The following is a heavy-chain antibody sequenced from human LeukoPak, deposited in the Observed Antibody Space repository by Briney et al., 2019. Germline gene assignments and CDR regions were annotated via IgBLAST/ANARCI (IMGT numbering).Heavy chain of an antibody. CDR2: ISSSSSYI. Sequence: GGSLRLSCAASGFTFSSYSMNWVRQAPGKGLEWVSSISSSSSYIYYADSVKGRFTISRDNAKNSLYLQMNSLRAEDTAVYYSARDRAAVAPFDYWGLGTLVTVSS. J-gene: IGHJ4*02. CDR1: GFTFSSYS. V-gene: IGHV3-21*01. CDR3: ARDRAAVAPFDY. D-gene: IGHD6-19*01.